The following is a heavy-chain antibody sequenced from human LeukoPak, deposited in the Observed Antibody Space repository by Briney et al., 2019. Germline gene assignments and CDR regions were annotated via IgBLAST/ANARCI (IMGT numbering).Heavy chain of an antibody. V-gene: IGHV3-33*01. CDR1: GFTFSSYG. J-gene: IGHJ4*02. CDR3: VRGMGLWRSCYFDY. D-gene: IGHD5-18*01. CDR2: IWYDGTNK. Sequence: PGGSLRLSCAASGFTFSSYGMHWVRQAPGKGLEWVAVIWYDGTNKYYADSVKGRFTISRDNSKNTLYLQMDSLRAEDTAVYYCVRGMGLWRSCYFDYWGQGTLVTVSS.